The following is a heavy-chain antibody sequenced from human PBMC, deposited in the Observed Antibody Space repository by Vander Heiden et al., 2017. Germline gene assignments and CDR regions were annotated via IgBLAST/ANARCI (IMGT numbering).Heavy chain of an antibody. J-gene: IGHJ5*01. CDR1: GFNFSYYA. V-gene: IGHV3-23*04. CDR3: AKEGLWYGGNWFDP. D-gene: IGHD3-10*01. CDR2: ISGSGNDA. Sequence: EVPLVESGGGLVQRGGSLRVSCEASGFNFSYYAMTWVRQAPGKGLEWVSIISGSGNDADYAGSVKGRFIISRDNSKNTLYLQMNSLRAGDTALYYCAKEGLWYGGNWFDPWGQGTLVTVSS.